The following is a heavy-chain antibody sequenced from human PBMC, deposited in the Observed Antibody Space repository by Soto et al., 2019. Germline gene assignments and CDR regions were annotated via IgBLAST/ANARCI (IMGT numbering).Heavy chain of an antibody. D-gene: IGHD6-13*01. V-gene: IGHV3-13*05. CDR3: ARWNWQQLAFDY. J-gene: IGHJ4*02. CDR2: IGSAGDP. Sequence: PVGSLRLSCAASGFTFSSSDMHWVRQATGKGLEWVSGIGSAGDPYYAGSVKGRFTISRENAKNSLYLQMNSLRAGDTAVYYCARWNWQQLAFDYWGQGTMVTVYS. CDR1: GFTFSSSD.